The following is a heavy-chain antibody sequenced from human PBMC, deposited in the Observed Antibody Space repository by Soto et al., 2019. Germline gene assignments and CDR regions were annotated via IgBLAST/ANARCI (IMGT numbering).Heavy chain of an antibody. J-gene: IGHJ4*02. CDR1: GGSISSSNW. CDR3: ARPTYNSGSPFDY. D-gene: IGHD1-20*01. Sequence: SETLSLTCAVSGGSISSSNWWSWVRQPPGKGLEWIGYIYYSGSTNYNPSLKSRVTISVDTSKNQFSLKLSSVTAADTAVYYCARPTYNSGSPFDYWGQGTLVTVSS. V-gene: IGHV4-4*02. CDR2: IYYSGST.